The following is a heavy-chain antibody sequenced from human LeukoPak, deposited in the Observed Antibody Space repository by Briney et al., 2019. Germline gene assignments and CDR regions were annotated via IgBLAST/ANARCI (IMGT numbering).Heavy chain of an antibody. Sequence: ASVTVSCKASGYSFTSFDINWVRQATGQGLEWMGWMNPNSGNTDYAQKFQGRVTMTRNTSISTAYVELSSLRSEDTAVYYCARRRGTFGGAGYYFDSWGQGTLVIVSS. J-gene: IGHJ4*02. D-gene: IGHD3-16*01. CDR3: ARRRGTFGGAGYYFDS. V-gene: IGHV1-8*01. CDR2: MNPNSGNT. CDR1: GYSFTSFD.